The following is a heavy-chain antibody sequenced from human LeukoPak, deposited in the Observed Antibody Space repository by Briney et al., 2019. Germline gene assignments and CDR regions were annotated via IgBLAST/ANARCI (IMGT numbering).Heavy chain of an antibody. CDR1: GFTFSIYA. V-gene: IGHV3-23*01. J-gene: IGHJ4*02. CDR3: AKGIQWELALDY. D-gene: IGHD1-26*01. Sequence: GGSLRLSCAASGFTFSIYAMSWVRQAPGKGLEWVSAISGNGGKTYYADSVKGRFTISRDNSKNTLYLQMNSLRAEDTAVYYCAKGIQWELALDYWGQGTLVTVSS. CDR2: ISGNGGKT.